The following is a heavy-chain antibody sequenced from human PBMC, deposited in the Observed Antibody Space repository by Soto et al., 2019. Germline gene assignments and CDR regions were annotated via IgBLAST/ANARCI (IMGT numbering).Heavy chain of an antibody. CDR3: ARAKEYSRSSGMDV. V-gene: IGHV6-1*01. CDR2: TYFRSKWYN. D-gene: IGHD6-6*01. Sequence: QVQLQQSGPGLVKPSQTLSLTCAISGDSVSSNSAAWNWIRQSPSRGLEWLGRTYFRSKWYNDYALSVKSRLTINPDTSKNQFSLQLNSVTPEDTAVYYCARAKEYSRSSGMDVWGQGTTVTVSS. CDR1: GDSVSSNSAA. J-gene: IGHJ6*02.